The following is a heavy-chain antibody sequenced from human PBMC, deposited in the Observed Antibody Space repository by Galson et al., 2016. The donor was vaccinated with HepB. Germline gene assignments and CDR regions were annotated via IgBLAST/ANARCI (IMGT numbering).Heavy chain of an antibody. Sequence: QSGAEVKKPGESLRISCKGSGYSFTTYWISWVRQMPGKGLEWMGRIDPSDSYTNYNASFQGRVTISAEKSISTAYLQLSSLKASDTAMYYCATQDLYDSGSYYNPGRFDQWGQGTLVTVSS. CDR1: GYSFTTYW. V-gene: IGHV5-10-1*01. CDR2: IDPSDSYT. J-gene: IGHJ4*02. D-gene: IGHD3-10*01. CDR3: ATQDLYDSGSYYNPGRFDQ.